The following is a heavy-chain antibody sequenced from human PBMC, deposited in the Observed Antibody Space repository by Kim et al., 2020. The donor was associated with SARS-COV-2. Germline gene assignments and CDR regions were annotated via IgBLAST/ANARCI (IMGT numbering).Heavy chain of an antibody. D-gene: IGHD6-13*01. CDR1: GFTFSSYA. CDR3: AKDQKEQQLVSYYFEY. V-gene: IGHV3-23*01. CDR2: ISGSGGTT. Sequence: GGSLRLSCAASGFTFSSYAMRWVRQAPGKGLDWVSGISGSGGTTYYADSVKGRFTISRDNSKNTLYLQMNSLRAEDTAVYYCAKDQKEQQLVSYYFEYWGQGTLVTVSS. J-gene: IGHJ4*02.